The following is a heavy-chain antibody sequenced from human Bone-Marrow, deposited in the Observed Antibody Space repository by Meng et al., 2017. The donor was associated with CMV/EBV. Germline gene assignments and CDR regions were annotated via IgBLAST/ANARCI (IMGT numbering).Heavy chain of an antibody. CDR2: IIPILGIA. CDR3: ARGTRRAARFTGWFDP. D-gene: IGHD6-6*01. J-gene: IGHJ5*02. CDR1: GGTFSSYA. Sequence: SVKVSCKASGGTFSSYAISWVRQAPGQGLEWMGGIIPILGIANYAQKFQGRVTITADKSTSTAYMELSSLRSEDTAVYYCARGTRRAARFTGWFDPWGQGTLVTVSS. V-gene: IGHV1-69*10.